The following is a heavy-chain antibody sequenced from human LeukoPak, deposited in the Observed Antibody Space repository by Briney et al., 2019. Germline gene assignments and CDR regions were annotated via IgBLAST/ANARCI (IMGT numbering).Heavy chain of an antibody. J-gene: IGHJ4*02. V-gene: IGHV1-2*02. CDR2: INPNTGGT. Sequence: GASVKVSCKASGYTFTGYYMHWVRQAPGQGLEWMGWINPNTGGTNYDQKFQGRVTMTRDTSITTAFLELSSLRSDDTAVYYSASYFDILTGYYSDLRVFDYWGQGTPVAVSS. CDR3: ASYFDILTGYYSDLRVFDY. CDR1: GYTFTGYY. D-gene: IGHD3-9*01.